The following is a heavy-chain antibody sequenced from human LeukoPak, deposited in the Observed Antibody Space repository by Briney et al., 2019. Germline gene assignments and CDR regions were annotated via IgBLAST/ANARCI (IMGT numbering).Heavy chain of an antibody. CDR3: AKYDSSGYPYFDY. V-gene: IGHV4-34*01. D-gene: IGHD3-22*01. CDR2: INHSGST. Sequence: PSETLSLTCTVSGGSISSYYWSWIRQPPGKGLEWIGEINHSGSTNYNPSLKSRVTISVDTSKNQFSLKLSSVTAADTAVYYCAKYDSSGYPYFDYWGQGTLVTVSS. J-gene: IGHJ4*02. CDR1: GGSISSYY.